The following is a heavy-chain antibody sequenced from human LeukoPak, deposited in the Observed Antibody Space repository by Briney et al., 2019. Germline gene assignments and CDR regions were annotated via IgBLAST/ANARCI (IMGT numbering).Heavy chain of an antibody. Sequence: GGSLRLSFAASGFTFSSYWMHSVRQAPGKGLVWVSRINSDGSRTSNADSVKGRFTISRDNAKNTLYLQMNSLRAEDTAVYYCARGLPSTSCYGCPLYYYGMDVWGKGTTVTVSS. D-gene: IGHD2-2*01. V-gene: IGHV3-74*01. J-gene: IGHJ6*04. CDR1: GFTFSSYW. CDR3: ARGLPSTSCYGCPLYYYGMDV. CDR2: INSDGSRT.